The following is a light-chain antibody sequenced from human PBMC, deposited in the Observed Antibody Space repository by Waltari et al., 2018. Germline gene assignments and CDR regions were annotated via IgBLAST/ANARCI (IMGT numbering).Light chain of an antibody. CDR2: EVT. Sequence: QSALTQPASVSGSPGQSITISCTGTSDDIGIHRYVSWYQQHSGRAPKLLLFEVTNRPSGVADRFSGSKSGNTASLTISGLQTEDEADYYCAAYASANTLLFGGGTQLTVL. V-gene: IGLV2-14*01. J-gene: IGLJ2*01. CDR3: AAYASANTLL. CDR1: SDDIGIHRY.